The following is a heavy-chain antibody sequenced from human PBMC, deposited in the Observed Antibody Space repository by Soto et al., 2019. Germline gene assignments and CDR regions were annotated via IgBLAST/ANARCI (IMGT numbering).Heavy chain of an antibody. D-gene: IGHD6-13*01. CDR3: AKNRWDSSSWSTDERPKYCDY. V-gene: IGHV3-23*01. CDR1: GFTFSSYA. J-gene: IGHJ4*02. CDR2: ISGSGGST. Sequence: EVQLLESGGGLVQPGGSLRISCAASGFTFSSYAMSWVRQAPGKGLEWVSAISGSGGSTYYADSVKGRFTISRDNSKNTLYLQMNSLRAEDTAVYYCAKNRWDSSSWSTDERPKYCDYWGQGTMVTVSS.